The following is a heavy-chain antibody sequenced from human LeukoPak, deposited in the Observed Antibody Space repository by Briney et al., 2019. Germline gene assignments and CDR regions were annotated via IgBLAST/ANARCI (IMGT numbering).Heavy chain of an antibody. CDR2: ISSSSSYT. J-gene: IGHJ4*02. D-gene: IGHD6-13*01. CDR1: GFTFSDYY. Sequence: PGGSLRLSCAASGFTFSDYYMSWIRQAPGKGLEWASYISSSSSYTNYADSVKGRFTISRDNAKNSLYLQMNSLRAEDTAVYYCARDGGAAAGTFEYYFDYWGQGTLVTVSS. CDR3: ARDGGAAAGTFEYYFDY. V-gene: IGHV3-11*06.